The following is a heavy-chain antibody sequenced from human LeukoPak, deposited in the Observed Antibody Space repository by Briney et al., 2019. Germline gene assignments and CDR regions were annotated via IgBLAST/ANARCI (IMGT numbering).Heavy chain of an antibody. D-gene: IGHD3-10*01. V-gene: IGHV3-30*18. CDR3: AKDVDPFGSGSYVEGFDY. CDR2: ISHDGTNQ. CDR1: GFTLSSYG. J-gene: IGHJ4*02. Sequence: GRSLRLSCAASGFTLSSYGMHWVRQAPGKGLEWVAVISHDGTNQYYADSVKGRFTISRDNSKNTLYVQMNSLRAEDTAVYYCAKDVDPFGSGSYVEGFDYWGQGTLVTVSS.